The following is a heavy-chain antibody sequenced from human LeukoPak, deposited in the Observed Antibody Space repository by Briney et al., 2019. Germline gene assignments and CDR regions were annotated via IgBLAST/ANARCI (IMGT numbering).Heavy chain of an antibody. J-gene: IGHJ6*03. CDR1: GFTFSNYW. CDR3: ATRKCSISACRASSYRCMDD. Sequence: PGGSLRLSCAASGFTFSNYWMNWVRQAPGKGLEWVANIKEDGGEANYVGSVKGRFTVSRDNAKQSLYLQMNSLRVEDTAIYYCATRKCSISACRASSYRCMDDWGKGTTVTVSS. D-gene: IGHD2-2*01. V-gene: IGHV3-7*01. CDR2: IKEDGGEA.